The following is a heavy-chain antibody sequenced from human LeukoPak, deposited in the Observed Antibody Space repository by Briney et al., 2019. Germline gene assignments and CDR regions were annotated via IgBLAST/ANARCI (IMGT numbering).Heavy chain of an antibody. Sequence: ASVKVSCKASGYTFISYGISWVRQAPGQGLEWMGWISAYNGNTNSAQKLQGRVTMTTDSSTSTAYMELRSLRSDDTAVYYCARVICGGDCFDAFDIRGQGTMVTVSS. D-gene: IGHD2-21*02. CDR2: ISAYNGNT. CDR1: GYTFISYG. J-gene: IGHJ3*02. CDR3: ARVICGGDCFDAFDI. V-gene: IGHV1-18*01.